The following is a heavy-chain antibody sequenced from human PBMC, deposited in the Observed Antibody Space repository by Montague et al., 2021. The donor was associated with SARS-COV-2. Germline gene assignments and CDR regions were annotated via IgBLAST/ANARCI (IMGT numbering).Heavy chain of an antibody. J-gene: IGHJ4*02. D-gene: IGHD1-26*01. CDR1: GFTFSSYA. CDR3: ARPFGGSYYSGFDY. CDR2: ISYDGSNK. Sequence: SLRLSCAASGFTFSSYAMHWVRQAPGKGLEWVAVISYDGSNKYYADSVKGRFTISRDNSKNTLYLQMNTLGAEDTAVYYCARPFGGSYYSGFDYWGQGTLVTVSS. V-gene: IGHV3-30*04.